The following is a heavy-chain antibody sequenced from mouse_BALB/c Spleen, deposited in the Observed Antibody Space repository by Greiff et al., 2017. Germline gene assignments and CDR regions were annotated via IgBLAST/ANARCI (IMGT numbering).Heavy chain of an antibody. J-gene: IGHJ4*01. CDR2: IYPGNSDT. Sequence: VQLKQSGTVLARPGASVKMSCKASGYTFTSYWMHWVKQRPGQGLEWIGAIYPGNSDTSYNQKFKGKAKLTAVTSTSTAYMELSSLTNEDSAVYYCTRRGYYGNYDAMDYWGQGTSVTVSS. CDR1: GYTFTSYW. V-gene: IGHV1-5*01. D-gene: IGHD2-1*01. CDR3: TRRGYYGNYDAMDY.